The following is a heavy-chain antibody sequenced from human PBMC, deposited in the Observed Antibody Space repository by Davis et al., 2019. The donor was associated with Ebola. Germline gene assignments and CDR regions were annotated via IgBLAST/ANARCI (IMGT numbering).Heavy chain of an antibody. D-gene: IGHD1-1*01. CDR2: ISAYNGNT. CDR1: GYTFTSYG. Sequence: ASVKVSCKASGYTFTSYGISWVRQAPGQGLEWMGWISAYNGNTNYAQKLQGRVTMTTDTSTSTAYMELRSLRSDDTAVYYCARTGGGTTERHWFDPWGQGTLVTVSS. V-gene: IGHV1-18*01. J-gene: IGHJ5*02. CDR3: ARTGGGTTERHWFDP.